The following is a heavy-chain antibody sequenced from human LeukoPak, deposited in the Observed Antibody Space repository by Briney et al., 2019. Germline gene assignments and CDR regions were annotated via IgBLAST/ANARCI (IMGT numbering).Heavy chain of an antibody. CDR2: IYYSGGT. J-gene: IGHJ3*02. Sequence: SETLSLTCTVSGGSISSYYWNWIRLPPGKGLEWIGYIYYSGGTNYNPSLKSRVTISLDTFKNQFSLKLSSVTAADTAVYYCAGASLYYDSSGQRTFDIWGQGTMVTVSS. V-gene: IGHV4-59*01. CDR3: AGASLYYDSSGQRTFDI. D-gene: IGHD3-22*01. CDR1: GGSISSYY.